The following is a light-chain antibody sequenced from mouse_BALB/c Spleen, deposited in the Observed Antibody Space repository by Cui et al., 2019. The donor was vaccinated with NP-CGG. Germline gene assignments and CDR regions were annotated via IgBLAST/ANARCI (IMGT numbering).Light chain of an antibody. V-gene: IGLV1*01. CDR2: GTN. CDR3: ALWYSNHWV. CDR1: TGAVTTSNY. Sequence: QAFVTQESASTTSPGETVTLTCRSSTGAVTTSNYANWVQEKPDHLFTGLIGGTNNRTPGVPARFSGSLIGDKAALTITGAQTEDEAIYFCALWYSNHWVFGGGTKLTVL. J-gene: IGLJ1*01.